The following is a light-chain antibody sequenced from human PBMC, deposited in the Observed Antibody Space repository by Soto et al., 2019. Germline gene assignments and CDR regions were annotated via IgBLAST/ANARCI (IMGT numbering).Light chain of an antibody. CDR2: EVS. CDR1: SSDVGSYNL. J-gene: IGLJ1*01. V-gene: IGLV2-23*02. Sequence: QSVLTQPASVSGSPGQSITISCTGTSSDVGSYNLVSWYQQHPGKAPKLMIYEVSKRPSGVSNRFSGSKSGNTASLTISGLQAEDEADYCCCSYAGSSTHYVFGTGTKLTVL. CDR3: CSYAGSSTHYV.